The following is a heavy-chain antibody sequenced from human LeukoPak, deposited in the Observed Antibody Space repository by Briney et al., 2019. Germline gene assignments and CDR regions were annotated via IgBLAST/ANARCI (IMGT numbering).Heavy chain of an antibody. V-gene: IGHV1-18*01. J-gene: IGHJ4*02. D-gene: IGHD3-10*01. CDR3: ARDYLVRGVSHY. CDR2: ISAYNGNT. Sequence: ASVKVSCKASGYTFTSYGISWVRQAPGQGLEWMGWISAYNGNTNYAQKLQGRVAMTTDTSTSTAYMELRSLRSDDTAVYYCARDYLVRGVSHYWGQGTLVTVSS. CDR1: GYTFTSYG.